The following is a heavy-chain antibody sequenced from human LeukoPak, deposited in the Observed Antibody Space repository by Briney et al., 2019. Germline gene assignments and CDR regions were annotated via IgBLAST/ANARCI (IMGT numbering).Heavy chain of an antibody. V-gene: IGHV4-34*01. Sequence: SETLSLTSAVYGGSFSGYYWSWIRQPPGKGLEWIGEINHSGSTNYNPSLKSRVTISVDTSKNQFSLKLSSVTAADTAVYYCARGRGAVVLLRGSRSSGPPYYFDYWGQGTLVTVSS. CDR2: INHSGST. CDR3: ARGRGAVVLLRGSRSSGPPYYFDY. J-gene: IGHJ4*02. D-gene: IGHD3-10*01. CDR1: GGSFSGYY.